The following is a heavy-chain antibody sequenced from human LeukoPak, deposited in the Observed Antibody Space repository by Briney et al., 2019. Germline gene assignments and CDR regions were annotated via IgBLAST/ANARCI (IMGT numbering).Heavy chain of an antibody. V-gene: IGHV3-33*01. CDR1: GFTFSSYG. CDR2: IWYDGSNK. J-gene: IGHJ4*02. D-gene: IGHD3-9*01. Sequence: GRSLRLSCAASGFTFSSYGMHWVRQAPGKGLEWVAVIWYDGSNKYYADSVKGRFTISRDNSKNTLYLQMNSLRAEDTAVCYCARDVGTFYDILTGNVDYWGQGTLVTVSS. CDR3: ARDVGTFYDILTGNVDY.